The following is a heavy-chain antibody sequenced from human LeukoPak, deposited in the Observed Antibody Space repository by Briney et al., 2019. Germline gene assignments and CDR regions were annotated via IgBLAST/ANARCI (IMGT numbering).Heavy chain of an antibody. CDR1: GGSISSYY. J-gene: IGHJ4*02. Sequence: SETLSLTRTVSGGSISSYYWSWIRQSPGKGLEWIGYIYYTGSTNYNPSLKSRVTISVDTSKNQFSLKLTSMTAADTAVYYCARVGDWTDLEYWGEGTLVTVSS. CDR2: IYYTGST. D-gene: IGHD1-1*01. V-gene: IGHV4-59*01. CDR3: ARVGDWTDLEY.